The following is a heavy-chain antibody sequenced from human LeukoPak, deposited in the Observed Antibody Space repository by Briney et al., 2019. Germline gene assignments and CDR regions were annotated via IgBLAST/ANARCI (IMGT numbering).Heavy chain of an antibody. CDR1: GFTFDDYG. CDR2: IKSKTGRGTT. CDR3: TTDEDALGY. V-gene: IGHV3-15*01. D-gene: IGHD2-2*01. J-gene: IGHJ4*02. Sequence: PGGTLRLSCAASGFTFDDYGMSWVRQAPGQGREWVGRIKSKTGRGTTDYADHVKGRFTNSRDDSKNTLYLQMNSLKSEDAAVYYCTTDEDALGYWGQRTLVTVSS.